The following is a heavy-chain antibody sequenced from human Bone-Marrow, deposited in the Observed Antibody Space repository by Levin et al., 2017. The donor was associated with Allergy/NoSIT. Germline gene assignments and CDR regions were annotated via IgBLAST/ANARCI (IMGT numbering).Heavy chain of an antibody. CDR3: ARCSGGTCYSGVDS. CDR2: IYYSGST. D-gene: IGHD2-15*01. J-gene: IGHJ4*02. Sequence: SETLSLTCTVSGDSMSSGDDYWSWIRQPPGKGLEWIGYIYYSGSTYYNPSLKSRVIMSVDTSKNHFSLKLGSATAAGTAVYYCARCSGGTCYSGVDSWGQGTLVTVSS. CDR1: GDSMSSGDDY. V-gene: IGHV4-30-4*01.